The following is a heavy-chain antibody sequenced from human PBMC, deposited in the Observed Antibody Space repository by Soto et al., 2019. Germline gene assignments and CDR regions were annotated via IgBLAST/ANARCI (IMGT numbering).Heavy chain of an antibody. CDR1: GYTFTSYA. J-gene: IGHJ4*02. V-gene: IGHV1-3*01. CDR3: AREHGYSNFDY. D-gene: IGHD5-18*01. Sequence: GASVQVSCKASGYTFTSYAMHWVRQAPGQRLEWMGWINAGNGNTKYSQKFQGRVTITRDTSASTAYMELSSLRSEDTAVDYCAREHGYSNFDYWGQGTLVTVSS. CDR2: INAGNGNT.